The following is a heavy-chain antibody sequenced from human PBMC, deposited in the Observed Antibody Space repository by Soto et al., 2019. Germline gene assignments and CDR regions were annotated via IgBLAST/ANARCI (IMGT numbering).Heavy chain of an antibody. J-gene: IGHJ5*02. Sequence: QVQLVESGGGVVQPGRSLRLSCAASGFTFSSYGMHWVRQAPGKGLEWVAVISYDGSNKYYADSVKGRFTISRDNSKNTLYLQMNSLRAEDTAVYYCAKDRERYCSGGSCYSGWFDLWGQGTLVTVSS. V-gene: IGHV3-30*18. CDR3: AKDRERYCSGGSCYSGWFDL. D-gene: IGHD2-15*01. CDR2: ISYDGSNK. CDR1: GFTFSSYG.